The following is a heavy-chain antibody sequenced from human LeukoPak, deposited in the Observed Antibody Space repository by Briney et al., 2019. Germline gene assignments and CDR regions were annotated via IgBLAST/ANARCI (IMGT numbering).Heavy chain of an antibody. J-gene: IGHJ3*02. CDR3: ATGYTSGRGAFDI. Sequence: GESLKISCKGSGYSFTSYWIGWVCQMPGKGLEWMAIIYPGDSDTRYSPSFQGQVTFSADKSINTAYLQWSSLKASDTAMYYCATGYTSGRGAFDIWGQGTMVTVSS. CDR1: GYSFTSYW. CDR2: IYPGDSDT. D-gene: IGHD6-19*01. V-gene: IGHV5-51*01.